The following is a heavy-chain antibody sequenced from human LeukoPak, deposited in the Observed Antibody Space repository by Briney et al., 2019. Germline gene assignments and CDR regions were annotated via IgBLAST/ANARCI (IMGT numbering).Heavy chain of an antibody. CDR2: LYGGGTT. Sequence: GGSLRLSCAVFGVTVSSNYMSWVRQAPGKGLEWVSVLYGGGTTYYADSVKGRFTISRDNSKNTLFLQMNSLRAEDTAVYCARGRVGAPDVFDIWGQGTMVTVSS. J-gene: IGHJ3*02. V-gene: IGHV3-53*01. CDR3: ARGRVGAPDVFDI. D-gene: IGHD1-26*01. CDR1: GVTVSSNY.